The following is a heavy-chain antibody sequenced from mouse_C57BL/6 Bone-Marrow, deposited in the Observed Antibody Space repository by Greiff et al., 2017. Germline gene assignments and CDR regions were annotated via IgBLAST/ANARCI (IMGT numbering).Heavy chain of an antibody. V-gene: IGHV1-55*01. J-gene: IGHJ1*03. CDR1: GYTFTSYW. CDR2: IYPGSGST. CDR3: ARTGWLLPYWYFDV. D-gene: IGHD2-3*01. Sequence: QVQLQQPGAELVKPGASVKMSCKSSGYTFTSYWITWVKQRPGQGLEWIGDIYPGSGSTNYNEKFKSKATLTVDTSSSTAYMQLSSLTSEDSAVYYCARTGWLLPYWYFDVWGTGTTVTVSS.